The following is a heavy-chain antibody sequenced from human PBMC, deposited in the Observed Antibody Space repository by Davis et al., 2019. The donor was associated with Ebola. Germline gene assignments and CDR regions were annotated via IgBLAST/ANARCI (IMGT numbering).Heavy chain of an antibody. CDR3: GRGGVAGLDS. CDR2: IYYSGST. CDR1: GGSISSYY. Sequence: MPSETLSLTCTVSGGSISSYYWSWIRQPPGKGLEWIGYIYYSGSTNYNPSLKSRVTISVDTSKNQFSLKLSSVTAADPAVYYGGRGGVAGLDSWGQGTLVTVSS. V-gene: IGHV4-59*12. D-gene: IGHD6-19*01. J-gene: IGHJ4*02.